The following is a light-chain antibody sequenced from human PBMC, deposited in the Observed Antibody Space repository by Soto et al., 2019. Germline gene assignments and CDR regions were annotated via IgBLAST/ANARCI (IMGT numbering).Light chain of an antibody. CDR1: SSNIGAGHD. J-gene: IGLJ3*02. Sequence: QSVLTQPPSVSGAPGQRVTISCTGSSSNIGAGHDVHWYQHLPGAAPKLLIYDNNQRPSGVPDRFSGSKSGTSASLAITGLQAEDEVDYYCQSYDNSLSGWVFGGGTKLTVL. CDR3: QSYDNSLSGWV. V-gene: IGLV1-40*01. CDR2: DNN.